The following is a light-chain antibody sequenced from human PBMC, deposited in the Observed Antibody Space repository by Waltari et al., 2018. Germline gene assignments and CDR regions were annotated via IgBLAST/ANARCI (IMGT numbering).Light chain of an antibody. CDR3: QSADTTSSLYV. CDR1: ALPKQY. V-gene: IGLV3-25*03. J-gene: IGLJ1*01. CDR2: KDT. Sequence: SFELTQPPSVSVSPGQTARIPCSGDALPKQYADWYQQKPGQAPVVVIYKDTERPSGIPERFSGSTSGTTVTLTISGVQAEDEADYYCQSADTTSSLYVFGGGTKVTVL.